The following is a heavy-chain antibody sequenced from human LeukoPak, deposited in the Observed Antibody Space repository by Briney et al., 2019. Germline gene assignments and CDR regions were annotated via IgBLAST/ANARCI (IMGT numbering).Heavy chain of an antibody. Sequence: ASVKVSCKASGYTFSGDYVHWVRQAPGQGLEWMAWINPKSGGTNSAQKFQGRVTVTRDTSIITTYMELRRLRFDDTAVYYCARGDFQFDLWGQGTLDTVSS. V-gene: IGHV1-2*02. CDR2: INPKSGGT. CDR3: ARGDFQFDL. CDR1: GYTFSGDY. D-gene: IGHD2-21*02. J-gene: IGHJ4*02.